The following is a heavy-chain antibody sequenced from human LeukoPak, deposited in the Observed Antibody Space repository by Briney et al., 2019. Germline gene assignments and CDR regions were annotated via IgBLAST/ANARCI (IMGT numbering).Heavy chain of an antibody. D-gene: IGHD3-22*01. CDR1: GYTLTELS. V-gene: IGHV1-24*01. J-gene: IGHJ4*02. Sequence: ASVKVSCKVSGYTLTELSMHWVRQAPGKGLEWMGGFDPEDGETIYAQKFQGRVTMTEDTSTDTAYMELSSLRSEDTAVYYCATDHFYDSSGYYRGEHDYWGQGTLVTVSS. CDR3: ATDHFYDSSGYYRGEHDY. CDR2: FDPEDGET.